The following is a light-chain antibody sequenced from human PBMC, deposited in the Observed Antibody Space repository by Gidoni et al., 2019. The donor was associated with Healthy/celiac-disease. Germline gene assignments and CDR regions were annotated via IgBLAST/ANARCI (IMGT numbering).Light chain of an antibody. CDR3: QQFNNYLRV. V-gene: IGKV1D-13*01. J-gene: IGKJ3*01. Sequence: AIQLSQSPSSLSASVGDRVTITCRASQGISSALAWYQQKPGKAPKLLIYDASSLESGVPSRFSGSGSGTYFTLTISSLQPEDFATYYCQQFNNYLRVFXPXTKVDIK. CDR1: QGISSA. CDR2: DAS.